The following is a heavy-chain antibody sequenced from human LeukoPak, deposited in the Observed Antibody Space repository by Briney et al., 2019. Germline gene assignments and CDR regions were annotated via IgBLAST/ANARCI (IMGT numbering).Heavy chain of an antibody. CDR1: GFSFRSSW. D-gene: IGHD5-24*01. CDR3: AAWTDRGYNF. J-gene: IGHJ4*02. CDR2: INPEGSQT. V-gene: IGHV3-7*01. Sequence: GGSLRPSCAASGFSFRSSWMNWVRQAPGKGLQWVANINPEGSQTRFVDSVMGRFTMSKDNVKNSLYLQMNSLRVEDTAVFYCAAWTDRGYNFWGQGTVVTLSS.